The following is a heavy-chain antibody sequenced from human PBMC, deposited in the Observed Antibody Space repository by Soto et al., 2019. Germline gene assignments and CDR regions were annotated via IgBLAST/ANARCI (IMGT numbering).Heavy chain of an antibody. CDR1: GGSISSSSYY. Sequence: LQLQESGPGLVKPSETLSLTCTVSGGSISSSSYYWGWIRQPPGKGLEWIGSIYYSGSTYYNPSLKSRVTISVDTSKNQFSLKLSSVTAADTAVYYCARQGVGATTAYYGMDVWGQGTTVTVSS. CDR3: ARQGVGATTAYYGMDV. J-gene: IGHJ6*02. V-gene: IGHV4-39*01. D-gene: IGHD1-26*01. CDR2: IYYSGST.